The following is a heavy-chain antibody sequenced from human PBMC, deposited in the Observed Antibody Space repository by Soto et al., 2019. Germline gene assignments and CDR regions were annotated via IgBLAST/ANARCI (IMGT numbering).Heavy chain of an antibody. CDR2: ISGSGGST. Sequence: PGGPRVLSCSFSGLPFSTYAMSCGRQIPGEGLEWVSGISGSGGSTYYADSVKGRFTISRDNSKNTLYLQVNSLRAEDTAVYYCAKGVAVAGTSAWFDPWGQGTLVTVSS. V-gene: IGHV3-23*01. J-gene: IGHJ5*02. D-gene: IGHD6-19*01. CDR1: GLPFSTYA. CDR3: AKGVAVAGTSAWFDP.